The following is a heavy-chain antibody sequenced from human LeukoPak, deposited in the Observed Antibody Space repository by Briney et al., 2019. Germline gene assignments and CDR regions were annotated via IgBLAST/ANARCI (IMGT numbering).Heavy chain of an antibody. J-gene: IGHJ4*02. V-gene: IGHV3-48*04. D-gene: IGHD5-24*01. Sequence: GGSLRLSCAASGFTFSSYSMNWVRQAPGKGLEWVSYISSSSSTIYYADSVKGRFTISRDNAKNSLYLQMNSLRAEDTALYYCAKGRRDGYNVDSNPESNFDYWGQGTLVTVSS. CDR2: ISSSSSTI. CDR3: AKGRRDGYNVDSNPESNFDY. CDR1: GFTFSSYS.